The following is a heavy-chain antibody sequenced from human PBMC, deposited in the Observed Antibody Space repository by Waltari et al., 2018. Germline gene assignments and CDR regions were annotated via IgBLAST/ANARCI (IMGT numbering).Heavy chain of an antibody. CDR3: ASQDAAAVAYWFDP. CDR1: GGSINTNTYF. CDR2: VYDSGST. D-gene: IGHD2-15*01. J-gene: IGHJ5*02. V-gene: IGHV4-39*01. Sequence: QLQLQESGPRLVKPSETLSLPCTVSGGSINTNTYFWAWIRQPPGKGLEWIGSVYDSGSTDYKESLKSRVTISVDTAKNQFSLNLSSVTAADTAVYYCASQDAAAVAYWFDPWGQGTPVTVSS.